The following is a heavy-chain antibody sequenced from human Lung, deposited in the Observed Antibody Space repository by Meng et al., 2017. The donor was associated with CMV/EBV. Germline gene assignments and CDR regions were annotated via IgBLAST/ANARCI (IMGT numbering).Heavy chain of an antibody. D-gene: IGHD6-13*01. CDR3: ARQTDTEGIAAAPDV. V-gene: IGHV4-39*01. Sequence: LXCTVSGGSISSSSYYWGWIRQPPGKGLEWIGSIYYSGSTYDNPSLKSRVTISVDTSKNLFSLKLSSVTAADTAVYYCARQTDTEGIAAAPDVWGQGTTVTVSS. CDR1: GGSISSSSYY. CDR2: IYYSGST. J-gene: IGHJ6*02.